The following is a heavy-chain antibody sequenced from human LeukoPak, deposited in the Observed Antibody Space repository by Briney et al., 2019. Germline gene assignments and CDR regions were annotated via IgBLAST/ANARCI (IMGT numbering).Heavy chain of an antibody. Sequence: GASVKVSCKASDYTFTSYGISWVRQAPGQGLEWMGWISAYNGNTNYAQKLQGRVTMTTDTSTSTAYMELRSLRTDDTAVYYCARVKKEQWLANYFDNWGQGTLVTVSS. CDR2: ISAYNGNT. CDR1: DYTFTSYG. CDR3: ARVKKEQWLANYFDN. V-gene: IGHV1-18*01. D-gene: IGHD6-19*01. J-gene: IGHJ4*02.